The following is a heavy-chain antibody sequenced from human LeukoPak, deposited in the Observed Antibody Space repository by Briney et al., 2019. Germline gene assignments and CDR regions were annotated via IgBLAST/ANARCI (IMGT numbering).Heavy chain of an antibody. CDR1: GGSFSGYY. V-gene: IGHV4-34*01. D-gene: IGHD6-19*01. J-gene: IGHJ4*02. Sequence: PSETLSLTCAVYGGSFSGYYWSWIRQPPGKGLEWIGEINHSGSTNYNPSLKSRVTISVDTSKNQFSLKLSSVTAADTAVYYCARPGYSRGWYGYWGQGTLVTVSS. CDR2: INHSGST. CDR3: ARPGYSRGWYGY.